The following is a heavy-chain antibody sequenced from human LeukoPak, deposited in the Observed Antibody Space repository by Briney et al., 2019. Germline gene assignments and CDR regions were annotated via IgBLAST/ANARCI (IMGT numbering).Heavy chain of an antibody. Sequence: GGSLRLSCAAAGFTFSSYSMNWVRQAQGQGLERDSYGSSSSSTIYYADSVKGRFTISRDNAKNSLYLQMNSLRAEDTAVYYCAREAGITMIVVGDYFDYWGQGTLVTVSS. CDR2: GSSSSSTI. CDR3: AREAGITMIVVGDYFDY. V-gene: IGHV3-48*01. J-gene: IGHJ4*02. CDR1: GFTFSSYS. D-gene: IGHD3-22*01.